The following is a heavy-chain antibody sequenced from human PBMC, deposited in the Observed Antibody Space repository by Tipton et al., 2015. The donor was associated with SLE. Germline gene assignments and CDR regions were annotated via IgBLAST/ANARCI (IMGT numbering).Heavy chain of an antibody. Sequence: TLSLTCAVYGGSFSGYYWSWIRQPPGKGLEWIGEINHSGSTNYNPSLKSRVTISVDTSKNQFSLKLSSVTAADTAVYYCARVRPPLSIFGVVKGTDSFCRDVRGKRTTVTLSS. CDR1: GGSFSGYY. J-gene: IGHJ6*03. D-gene: IGHD3-3*01. V-gene: IGHV4-34*01. CDR2: INHSGST. CDR3: ARVRPPLSIFGVVKGTDSFCRDV.